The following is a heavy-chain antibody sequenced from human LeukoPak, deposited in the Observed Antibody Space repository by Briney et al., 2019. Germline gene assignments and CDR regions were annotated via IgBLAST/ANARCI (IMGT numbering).Heavy chain of an antibody. CDR2: IYGNGERT. CDR3: AKDVVPDSGWDLDY. J-gene: IGHJ4*02. CDR1: GFTFSTYS. V-gene: IGHV3-23*01. D-gene: IGHD6-19*01. Sequence: GGSLRLSCVASGFTFSTYSMSWVRQAPGKGLEWVSSIYGNGERTFYADSVKGRFTIFRDNSKNTLYLEMLGLRPEDTAVYYCAKDVVPDSGWDLDYWGQGTLVTVSS.